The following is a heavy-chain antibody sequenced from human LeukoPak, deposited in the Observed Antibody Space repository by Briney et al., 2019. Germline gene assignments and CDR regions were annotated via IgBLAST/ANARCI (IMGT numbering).Heavy chain of an antibody. V-gene: IGHV4-59*01. CDR1: GGSISSYY. J-gene: IGHJ5*02. CDR2: IHYSGST. Sequence: SETLSLTCTVSGGSISSYYWSWIRQHPGKGLEWIGYIHYSGSTYYNPSLKSRVTISVDMSQNQFSLKMTSVTAADTAVYYCARKGEHIYDSGNLWPAWVDLWGQGTLVTVSS. CDR3: ARKGEHIYDSGNLWPAWVDL. D-gene: IGHD3-10*01.